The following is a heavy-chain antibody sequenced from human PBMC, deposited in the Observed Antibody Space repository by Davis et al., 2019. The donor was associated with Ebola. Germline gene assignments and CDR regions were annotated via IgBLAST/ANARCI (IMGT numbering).Heavy chain of an antibody. V-gene: IGHV3-7*03. J-gene: IGHJ4*02. Sequence: PGGSLRLSCAASGFTFSDYWMTWVRQAPGKGLEWVGKIKYDGSDKYYVDSVKGRFTISRDNAKNSLYLQMSSLRAEDMALYYCAKDPTQTGDGGFDYWGQGTLVTVSS. D-gene: IGHD7-27*01. CDR3: AKDPTQTGDGGFDY. CDR2: IKYDGSDK. CDR1: GFTFSDYW.